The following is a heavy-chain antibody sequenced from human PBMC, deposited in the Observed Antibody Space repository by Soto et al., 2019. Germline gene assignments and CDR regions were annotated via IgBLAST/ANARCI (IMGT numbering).Heavy chain of an antibody. CDR1: GGSISSYY. Sequence: SETLSLTCTVSGGSISSYYWSWIRQPPGKGLEWIGYIYFRGSTNYNPSLKSRVTISVDKLKNQFSLRLSSVAAADTAMYLCARGGDCITSSCRLQNWFVFWGQGTLVTVSS. CDR3: ARGGDCITSSCRLQNWFVF. D-gene: IGHD2-2*03. J-gene: IGHJ5*01. V-gene: IGHV4-59*12. CDR2: IYFRGST.